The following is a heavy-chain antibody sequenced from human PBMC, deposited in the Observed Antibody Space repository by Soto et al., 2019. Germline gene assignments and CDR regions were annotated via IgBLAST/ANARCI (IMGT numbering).Heavy chain of an antibody. CDR2: IYATGTT. CDR3: VRDRHAGFTHYFDP. Sequence: SETLSLTCTVSGASISGFYWSWIRESAGKGLEWIGRIYATGTTDYNPSLKSRVMMSVDTSNKQFSLKLRSVTAADTAVYYCVRDRHAGFTHYFDPWGQGTLVTVSS. V-gene: IGHV4-4*07. CDR1: GASISGFY. J-gene: IGHJ5*02. D-gene: IGHD1-26*01.